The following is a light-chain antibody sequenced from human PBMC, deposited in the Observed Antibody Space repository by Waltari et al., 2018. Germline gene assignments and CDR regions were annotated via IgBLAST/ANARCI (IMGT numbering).Light chain of an antibody. V-gene: IGKV1-5*03. CDR3: QQYVNYWT. CDR2: EAS. Sequence: DIQMPQSPSTLSASVGDRLTITCRASQGVNRWLAWYQQKPGKAPELLIYEASSLESGVPSRFSGSGSGKEFTLTISSLQPDDFGTYYCQQYVNYWTFGQGTKVEIK. J-gene: IGKJ1*01. CDR1: QGVNRW.